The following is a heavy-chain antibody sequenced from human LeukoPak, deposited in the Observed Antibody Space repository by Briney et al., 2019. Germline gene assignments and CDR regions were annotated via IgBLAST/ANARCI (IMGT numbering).Heavy chain of an antibody. V-gene: IGHV6-1*01. CDR2: TYYRSKWYS. J-gene: IGHJ6*02. CDR1: GDSVSSNSPT. Sequence: SQTLSLTCAISGDSVSSNSPTWIWIRQSPSRGLEWLGRTYYRSKWYSDYAQSIKSRISINADASKNQVYLQLNSVTPEDTAVYCCARAARGNAMDVWGQGTTVTVSS. CDR3: ARAARGNAMDV.